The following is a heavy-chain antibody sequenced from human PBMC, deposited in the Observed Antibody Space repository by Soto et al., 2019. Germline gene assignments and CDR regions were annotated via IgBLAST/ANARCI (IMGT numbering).Heavy chain of an antibody. CDR3: ARHLAYDLLTGYKENDALDV. D-gene: IGHD3-9*01. CDR2: VYYSGST. J-gene: IGHJ3*01. Sequence: PSETLSLTCAVSGGSISSVSDYWGCIRQPPGKALEWIGNVYYSGSTYYNPSLKSRVTISVDTSRNQFSLSLTSMTAADTAVYFCARHLAYDLLTGYKENDALDVWGQGTMVTVSS. CDR1: GGSISSVSDY. V-gene: IGHV4-39*01.